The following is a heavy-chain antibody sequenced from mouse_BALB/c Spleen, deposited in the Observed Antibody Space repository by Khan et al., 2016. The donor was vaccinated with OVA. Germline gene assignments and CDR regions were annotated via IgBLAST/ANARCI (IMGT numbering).Heavy chain of an antibody. Sequence: QIQLVQSGPELKKPGETVKISCKASGYTFTNYGMNWVKQSPGKALKWMGWINTYTGEPTYADDFKGRFAFSLDTSATTAYLQINNLKNEETATYFCARPPYFSYTLDYWGQGTSVTVSS. CDR3: ARPPYFSYTLDY. D-gene: IGHD2-10*01. CDR2: INTYTGEP. J-gene: IGHJ4*01. V-gene: IGHV9-3-1*01. CDR1: GYTFTNYG.